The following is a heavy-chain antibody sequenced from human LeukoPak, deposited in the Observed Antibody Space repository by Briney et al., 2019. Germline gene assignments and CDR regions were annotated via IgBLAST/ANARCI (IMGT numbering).Heavy chain of an antibody. Sequence: SVKVSCKASGGTFSSYAISWVRQAPGQGLEWMGGIIPMFGTANYAQKFQGRVTITADESTSTAYMELSSLRSEDTAAYYCARGYYDSSGYYGRYYYYYMDVWGKGTTVTISS. J-gene: IGHJ6*03. V-gene: IGHV1-69*13. D-gene: IGHD3-22*01. CDR3: ARGYYDSSGYYGRYYYYYMDV. CDR1: GGTFSSYA. CDR2: IIPMFGTA.